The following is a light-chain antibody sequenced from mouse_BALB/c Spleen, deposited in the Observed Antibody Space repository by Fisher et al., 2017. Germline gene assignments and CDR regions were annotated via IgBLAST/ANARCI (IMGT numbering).Light chain of an antibody. CDR2: STS. V-gene: IGKV4-57*01. J-gene: IGKJ5*01. CDR1: SSVSY. CDR3: QQYSGYPLT. Sequence: IVITQTPAIMSASPGEKVTMTCSASSSVSYMHWYQQKSGTSPKLLIYSTSNLASGVPARFSGSGSGTSYSLTISRMEAEDAATYYCQQYSGYPLTFGAGTKLELK.